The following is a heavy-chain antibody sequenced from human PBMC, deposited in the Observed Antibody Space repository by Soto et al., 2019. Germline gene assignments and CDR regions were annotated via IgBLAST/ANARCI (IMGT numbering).Heavy chain of an antibody. V-gene: IGHV1-18*01. Sequence: QVQLVQSGAEVKKPGASVKVSCKASGYTFTSYGISWVRQAPGQGLEWMGWISAYNGNTNYAQKHQGRVTMTTDTSTRTAYMALRSLRSDDTAVYYCARAIGSSYWFDPWGHGPLVTVAS. J-gene: IGHJ5*02. CDR3: ARAIGSSYWFDP. CDR2: ISAYNGNT. CDR1: GYTFTSYG. D-gene: IGHD1-26*01.